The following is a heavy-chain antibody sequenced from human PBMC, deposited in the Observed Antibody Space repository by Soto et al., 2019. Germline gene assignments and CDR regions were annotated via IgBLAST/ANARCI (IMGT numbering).Heavy chain of an antibody. CDR1: GFTFSSYG. V-gene: IGHV3-30*18. CDR3: SKIHGSGSYSYDV. J-gene: IGHJ4*02. D-gene: IGHD3-10*01. Sequence: GGVLRLSCAASGFTFSSYGMHWVRQAPGKGLEWVAVISYDGSNKYYADSVKGRFTISRDNSKNTLYLQMNSLRAEDTAVYYCSKIHGSGSYSYDVRGQGTQVTVSS. CDR2: ISYDGSNK.